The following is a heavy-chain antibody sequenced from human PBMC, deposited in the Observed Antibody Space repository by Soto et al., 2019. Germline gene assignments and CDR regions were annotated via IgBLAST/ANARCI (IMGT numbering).Heavy chain of an antibody. CDR3: AKIPLRRVVVVAATPMGAFDI. CDR1: GFTFSSYA. CDR2: ISGSGGST. D-gene: IGHD2-15*01. J-gene: IGHJ3*02. Sequence: PGGSLRLSCAASGFTFSSYAMSWVRQAPGKGLEWVSAISGSGGSTYYADSVKGRFTISRDNSKNTLYLQMNSLRAEDTAVYYCAKIPLRRVVVVAATPMGAFDIWGQGTMVTVSS. V-gene: IGHV3-23*01.